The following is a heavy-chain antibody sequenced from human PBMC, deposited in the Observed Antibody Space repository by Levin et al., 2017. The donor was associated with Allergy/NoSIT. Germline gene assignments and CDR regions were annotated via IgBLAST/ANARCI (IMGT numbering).Heavy chain of an antibody. CDR2: IKQDGSEK. D-gene: IGHD5-12*01. J-gene: IGHJ4*02. CDR3: VRLRGGYDFDY. Sequence: GESLKISCVASGFTFSSYWMSWVRQAPGKGLECVANIKQDGSEKYYVDSVKGRFTISRDNAKNSLYLQMNSLRAEDTAVYYCVRLRGGYDFDYWGQGTLVTVSS. CDR1: GFTFSSYW. V-gene: IGHV3-7*01.